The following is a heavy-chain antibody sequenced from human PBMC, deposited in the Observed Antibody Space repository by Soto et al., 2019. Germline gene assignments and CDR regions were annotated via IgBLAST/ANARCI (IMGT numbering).Heavy chain of an antibody. CDR3: ARAPKTYTVSNFDY. V-gene: IGHV1-69*01. CDR2: IINXFGTE. D-gene: IGHD4-17*01. CDR1: GDTFSRYA. Sequence: GXSVRVSCRASGDTFSRYAISWVRQAPGQGLEWRGGIINXFGTEXYAKKFKGRGXXNADEYTXXXYMELRSMRSEDTAVYYCARAPKTYTVSNFDYWGQGTLVTVSS. J-gene: IGHJ4*02.